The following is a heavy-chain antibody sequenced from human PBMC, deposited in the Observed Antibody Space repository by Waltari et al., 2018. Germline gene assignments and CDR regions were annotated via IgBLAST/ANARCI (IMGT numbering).Heavy chain of an antibody. V-gene: IGHV3-21*01. Sequence: EVQLVESGGGLVKPGGSLSLSCAAPGCPRSSYSMNWVGQAPGKGLEWVTSSSSSSSYIYYADSVKGRFTISRDNAKNSLYLQMNSLRAEDTAVYYCARGGGSRDYDYWGQGTLVTVSS. D-gene: IGHD1-26*01. CDR1: GCPRSSYS. J-gene: IGHJ4*02. CDR2: SSSSSSYI. CDR3: ARGGGSRDYDY.